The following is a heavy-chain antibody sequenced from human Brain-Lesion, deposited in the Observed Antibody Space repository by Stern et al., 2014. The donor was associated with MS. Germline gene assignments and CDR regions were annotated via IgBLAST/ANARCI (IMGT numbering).Heavy chain of an antibody. Sequence: VQLVESGPGLVKPSQALSLTCTVSGGSISSGSYSWTWIRQSAGKGLEWIGRIYTSGSTNYNLSFKSRTTISSDTAQNQFSLKLPSVTAADTAVYYCARGTAMIFGANGLDVWGQGTTVTVSS. V-gene: IGHV4-61*02. CDR1: GGSISSGSYS. CDR2: IYTSGST. CDR3: ARGTAMIFGANGLDV. D-gene: IGHD3/OR15-3a*01. J-gene: IGHJ6*02.